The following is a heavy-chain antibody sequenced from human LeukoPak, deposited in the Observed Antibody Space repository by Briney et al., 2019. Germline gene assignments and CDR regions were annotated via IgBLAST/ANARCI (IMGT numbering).Heavy chain of an antibody. D-gene: IGHD3-10*01. V-gene: IGHV3-23*01. CDR1: GFTFSTYA. Sequence: PGGSLRLSCAASGFTFSTYAMTWVRQAPGKGLEWVSLISGTGGSTYYADSVKGRFTISRDNSKNTLYLQMNSLRAEDTAVYYCARRGRVWLGDSTPRRSRVNYSYYYYMDVWGTGTTVTISS. J-gene: IGHJ6*03. CDR3: ARRGRVWLGDSTPRRSRVNYSYYYYMDV. CDR2: ISGTGGST.